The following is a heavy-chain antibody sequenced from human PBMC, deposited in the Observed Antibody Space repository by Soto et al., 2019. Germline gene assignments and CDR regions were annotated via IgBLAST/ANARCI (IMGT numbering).Heavy chain of an antibody. D-gene: IGHD1-1*01. V-gene: IGHV3-23*01. CDR2: IRGSGETT. J-gene: IGHJ4*02. CDR1: GFTSSNYA. Sequence: EVELLESGGGLVQPGGSLRLSCAASGFTSSNYAMSWVPQSPGKGLEWLSSIRGSGETTYYADSVKGRVTISRDNDKNTLYLQINSLTAGDTAVYYCAKGGTTTNIILDSWGPGTPVTVSA. CDR3: AKGGTTTNIILDS.